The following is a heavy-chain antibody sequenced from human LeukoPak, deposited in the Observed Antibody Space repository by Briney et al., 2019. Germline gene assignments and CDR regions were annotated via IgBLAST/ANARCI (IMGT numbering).Heavy chain of an antibody. CDR2: IYYSGST. CDR1: GGSFSGYY. CDR3: ARDYGSGSYHFDP. J-gene: IGHJ5*02. D-gene: IGHD3-10*01. V-gene: IGHV4-59*01. Sequence: SETLSLTCAVYGGSFSGYYWSWIRQPPGKGLEWIGYIYYSGSTNYNPSLKSRVTISVDTSKNQFSLKLSSVTAADTAVYYCARDYGSGSYHFDPWGQGTLVTVSS.